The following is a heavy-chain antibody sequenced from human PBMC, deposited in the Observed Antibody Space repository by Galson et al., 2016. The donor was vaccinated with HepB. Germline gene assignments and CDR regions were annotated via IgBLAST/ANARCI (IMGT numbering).Heavy chain of an antibody. Sequence: SETLSLTCTVSGGSISSRSYYWGWIRQPPGKGLDWIGSLYYTGTTHYNPSLKSRVTTSIDTSKNQFSLKLTSVTAADTAVYFCAGGFWGDYYDFEFWGQGALVTVSS. D-gene: IGHD3-3*01. CDR1: GGSISSRSYY. CDR2: LYYTGTT. CDR3: AGGFWGDYYDFEF. V-gene: IGHV4-39*01. J-gene: IGHJ4*02.